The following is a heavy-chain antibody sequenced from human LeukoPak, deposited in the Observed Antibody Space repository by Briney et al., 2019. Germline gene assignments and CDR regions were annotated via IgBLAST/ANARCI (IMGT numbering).Heavy chain of an antibody. CDR3: ARDLSRSYFGFYFDL. Sequence: GASVKVSCKASGYTFTGYYVQWMRQAPGQGLEWMGWINPNSGGSNFAQKFQGRVTVTRDTSISTAYMELSRLRSDDTAVYYCARDLSRSYFGFYFDLWGRGTLVTVSS. D-gene: IGHD1-26*01. J-gene: IGHJ2*01. CDR1: GYTFTGYY. V-gene: IGHV1-2*02. CDR2: INPNSGGS.